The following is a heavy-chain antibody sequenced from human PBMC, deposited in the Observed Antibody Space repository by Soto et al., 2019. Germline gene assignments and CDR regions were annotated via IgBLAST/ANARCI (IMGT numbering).Heavy chain of an antibody. CDR1: GYTFTNYG. J-gene: IGHJ6*03. CDR3: AIVRLLVCYFYYSMDV. CDR2: ISAYNGTT. D-gene: IGHD6-6*01. V-gene: IGHV1-18*01. Sequence: QVRLWQSGAEVKKPGASVKVSCKASGYTFTNYGITWVRQAPGQGLEWRGWISAYNGTTHNTQSLQGRVPMTTDTSASTAYMELRGLRSDDTAVYSCAIVRLLVCYFYYSMDVWCKLTTVTVAS.